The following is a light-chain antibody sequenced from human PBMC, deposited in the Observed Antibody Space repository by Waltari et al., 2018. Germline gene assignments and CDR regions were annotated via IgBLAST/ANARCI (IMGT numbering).Light chain of an antibody. CDR1: QSLLHSNGYNY. J-gene: IGKJ3*01. CDR3: MQALQTPIT. CDR2: LGS. Sequence: EIVMTQSPLSLPVTPGEPASTSCWSNQSLLHSNGYNYLDWYLQKPGQSPQLLIYLGSNRASGVPDRFSGSGSGTDFTLKISRLEAEDIGVFYCMQALQTPITFGPGTKVDIK. V-gene: IGKV2-28*01.